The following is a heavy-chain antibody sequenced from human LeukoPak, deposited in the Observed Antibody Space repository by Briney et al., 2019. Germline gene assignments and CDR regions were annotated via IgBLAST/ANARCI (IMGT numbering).Heavy chain of an antibody. D-gene: IGHD6-13*01. CDR2: IYTSGST. J-gene: IGHJ4*02. Sequence: SETLSLTCNVSGGSISSGSYYWSWIRQPAGKGLEWIGRIYTSGSTNYNPSLKSRVTISVDTSKSQFSLKLSSVTAADTAVYYCARDWAGAAAGYFDYWGQGTLVTVSS. CDR1: GGSISSGSYY. CDR3: ARDWAGAAAGYFDY. V-gene: IGHV4-61*02.